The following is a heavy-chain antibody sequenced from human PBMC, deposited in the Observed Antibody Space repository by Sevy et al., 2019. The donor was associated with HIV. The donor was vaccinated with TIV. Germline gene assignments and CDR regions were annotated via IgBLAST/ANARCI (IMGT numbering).Heavy chain of an antibody. J-gene: IGHJ4*02. V-gene: IGHV3-23*01. CDR2: ISGSAFNI. Sequence: GGSLRLSCAASGFTFNTYAMSWVRQAPGKGLEWVSAISGSAFNIYYADSVKGRLTISRDNPKNTLYLQMNSLRAEDTAVYYCAKEGPGYNYDSSGSFDYWGQGTLVTVSS. D-gene: IGHD3-22*01. CDR3: AKEGPGYNYDSSGSFDY. CDR1: GFTFNTYA.